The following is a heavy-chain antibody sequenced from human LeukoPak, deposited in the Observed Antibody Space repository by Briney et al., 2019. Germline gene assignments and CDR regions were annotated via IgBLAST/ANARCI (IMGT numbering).Heavy chain of an antibody. J-gene: IGHJ6*03. CDR2: IYHSGDT. CDR1: GGSISSPNW. Sequence: PSETLSLTCAVSGGSISSPNWWSWVRQSPGKGLEWIAEIYHSGDTNYNPSLKSRVTTSLDKSRNQFSLTLTSVTAADTAVYYCARYYYHYMDVWGKGTTVIVSS. CDR3: ARYYYHYMDV. V-gene: IGHV4/OR15-8*02.